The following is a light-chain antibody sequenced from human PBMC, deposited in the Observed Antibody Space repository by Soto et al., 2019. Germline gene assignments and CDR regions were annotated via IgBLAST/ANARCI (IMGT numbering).Light chain of an antibody. V-gene: IGKV1-5*03. CDR1: QSISSW. CDR3: QQYGSSPRVT. J-gene: IGKJ5*01. Sequence: DIQMTQSPSTLSASVGDRVTITCRASQSISSWLAWYQQKPGKAPKLLIYKASTLKSGVPSRFSGSGSGTEFTLTISRLEPEDFAVYYCQQYGSSPRVTFGQGTRLEIK. CDR2: KAS.